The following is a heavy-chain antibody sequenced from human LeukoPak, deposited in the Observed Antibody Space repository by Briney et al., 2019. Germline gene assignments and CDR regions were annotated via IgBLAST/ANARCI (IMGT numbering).Heavy chain of an antibody. CDR2: VYHSGTT. V-gene: IGHV4-59*01. Sequence: SETLSLTCTVSGASMTSDYWSWIRQPPGKGLEWIGYVYHSGTTHYSPSLESRVTISMDTSKNQFSLKLRSMTAADTAVYYCARGSPVGNSWGQGTLVTVSS. CDR3: ARGSPVGNS. D-gene: IGHD1-14*01. CDR1: GASMTSDY. J-gene: IGHJ4*02.